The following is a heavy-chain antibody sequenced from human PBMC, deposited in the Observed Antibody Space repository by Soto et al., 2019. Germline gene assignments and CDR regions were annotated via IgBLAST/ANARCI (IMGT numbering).Heavy chain of an antibody. V-gene: IGHV4-61*08. J-gene: IGHJ3*02. CDR2: IYYSGST. Sequence: SETLSLTSPVSGSVISGGDYYWSWIRQPPGKGLEWIGYIYYSGSTNYNPSLKSRVTISVDTSKNQFSLKLSSVTAADTAVYYCARQQWLVLNAFDIWGQGTMVTVSS. CDR3: ARQQWLVLNAFDI. D-gene: IGHD6-19*01. CDR1: GSVISGGDYY.